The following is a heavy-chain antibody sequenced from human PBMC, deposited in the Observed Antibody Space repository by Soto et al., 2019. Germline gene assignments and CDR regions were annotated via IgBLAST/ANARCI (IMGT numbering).Heavy chain of an antibody. J-gene: IGHJ4*02. Sequence: GESLKISCKGSGYNFTNYWIGWVRQMPGKGLEWMGIIYPGDSDTRYSPSFQGQVTISADKSISTAYLQWSSLMASDTAMYYCARQEVAGAFDYWGQGTLVTVSS. V-gene: IGHV5-51*01. CDR2: IYPGDSDT. D-gene: IGHD6-19*01. CDR3: ARQEVAGAFDY. CDR1: GYNFTNYW.